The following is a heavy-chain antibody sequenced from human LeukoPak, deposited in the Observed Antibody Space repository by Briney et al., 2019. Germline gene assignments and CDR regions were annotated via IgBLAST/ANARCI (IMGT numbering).Heavy chain of an antibody. CDR3: AREYSDYYYTMDV. Sequence: SETLSLTCTVSGGSISGDYYWSWIRQPPGKGLEWIGYIHHSGSTSYNPSLKSRLIISVDTSNNQFSLRLRSVTAADTALYYCAREYSDYYYTMDVWGKGTTVIVSS. J-gene: IGHJ6*04. CDR2: IHHSGST. D-gene: IGHD4-11*01. V-gene: IGHV4-30-4*08. CDR1: GGSISGDYY.